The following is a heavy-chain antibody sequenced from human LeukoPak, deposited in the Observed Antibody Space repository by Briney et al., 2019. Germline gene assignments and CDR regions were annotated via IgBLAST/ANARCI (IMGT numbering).Heavy chain of an antibody. CDR1: GGSISSYY. V-gene: IGHV4-59*01. J-gene: IGHJ4*02. Sequence: SETLSLTCTVSGGSISSYYWSWIRQPPGKGLEWIGYIYYSGSTNYNPSLKSRVTISVDTSKNQFSLKLSSVTAADTAVYYCARAWRGEYYFDYWGQGTLVTVSS. CDR3: ARAWRGEYYFDY. CDR2: IYYSGST. D-gene: IGHD3-16*01.